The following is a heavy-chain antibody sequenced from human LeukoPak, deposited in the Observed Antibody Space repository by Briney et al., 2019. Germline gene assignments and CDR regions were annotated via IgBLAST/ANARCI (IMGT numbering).Heavy chain of an antibody. Sequence: ASVKVSCKASGYTFTGYYMHWVRQAPGQGLEWMGWINPNSGSTNYAQKSQGRVTMTRDTSISTAYMELNRLRSDDTDVYYCDRDTVEVATVGGADACDIWGQGTMVTVSS. CDR2: INPNSGST. D-gene: IGHD5-12*01. J-gene: IGHJ3*02. V-gene: IGHV1-2*02. CDR3: DRDTVEVATVGGADACDI. CDR1: GYTFTGYY.